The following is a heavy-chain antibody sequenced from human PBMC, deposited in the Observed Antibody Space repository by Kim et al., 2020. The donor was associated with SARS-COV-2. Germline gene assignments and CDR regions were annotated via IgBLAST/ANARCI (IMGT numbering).Heavy chain of an antibody. D-gene: IGHD1-26*01. Sequence: GGSLRLSCTGSGFTFSSYWLHWVRQAPGKGLVWVSRINPDGTTISYADSVKGRFTISRDNAKNTLFLQMNSLRVEDTAVYYCARVRSGSGSWIEPWGQG. J-gene: IGHJ5*02. CDR1: GFTFSSYW. CDR2: INPDGTTI. V-gene: IGHV3-74*01. CDR3: ARVRSGSGSWIEP.